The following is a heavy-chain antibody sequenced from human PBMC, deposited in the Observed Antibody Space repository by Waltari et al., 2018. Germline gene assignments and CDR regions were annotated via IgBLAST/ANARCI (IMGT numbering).Heavy chain of an antibody. CDR3: AKDEYYYDSSGYYYFDY. CDR2: ISGSGGST. J-gene: IGHJ4*02. CDR1: GFTFSSYA. D-gene: IGHD3-22*01. V-gene: IGHV3-23*04. Sequence: EVQLVESGGGLVQPGGSLRLSCAASGFTFSSYAMSWVRQAPGKGLEWVSAISGSGGSTYYADSVKGRFTISRDNSKNTLYLQMNSLRAEDTAVYYCAKDEYYYDSSGYYYFDYWGQGTLVTVSS.